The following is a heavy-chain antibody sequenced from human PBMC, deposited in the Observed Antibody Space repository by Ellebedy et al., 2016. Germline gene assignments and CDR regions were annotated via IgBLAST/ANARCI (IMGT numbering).Heavy chain of an antibody. CDR1: GVSVSSEY. J-gene: IGHJ3*01. CDR2: VFHTGTT. V-gene: IGHV4-59*02. D-gene: IGHD6-19*01. Sequence: SETLSLTCNVSGVSVSSEYWNWIRRPPGKGLEWIGYVFHTGTTNYNPSLKSRVTMSVDTSKRQFSLRLTSVTAADTAVYYCAKWNGGWYAFEVWGQGTMVTVSS. CDR3: AKWNGGWYAFEV.